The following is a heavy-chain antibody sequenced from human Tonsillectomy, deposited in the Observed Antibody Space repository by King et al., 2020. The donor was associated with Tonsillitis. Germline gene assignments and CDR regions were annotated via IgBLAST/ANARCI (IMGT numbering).Heavy chain of an antibody. CDR2: IYYSGST. CDR3: AGGVIDIVVVVAAPPGY. CDR1: GGSISSGGYY. D-gene: IGHD2-15*01. J-gene: IGHJ4*02. V-gene: IGHV4-31*03. Sequence: VPLQESGPGLVKPSQTLSLTCTVSGGSISSGGYYWSWIRQHPGKGLEWIGYIYYSGSTYYNPSLKSRVTISVDTSKNQFSLKLSSVTAADTAVYYCAGGVIDIVVVVAAPPGYWGQGTLVTVSS.